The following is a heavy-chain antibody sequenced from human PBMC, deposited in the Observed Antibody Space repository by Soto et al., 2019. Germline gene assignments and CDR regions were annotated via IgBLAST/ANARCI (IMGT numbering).Heavy chain of an antibody. CDR2: INHSGST. J-gene: IGHJ4*02. Sequence: QVQLQQWGAGLLKPSETLSLTCAVYGGSFSGYYWSWIRQPPGKGLEWIGEINHSGSTNYNPSLKRRVTISVDTSKNLFSLKLSSVTAADTTVYYCARAVQYQLLWISRAERLFDYWGQGTLVTVSS. V-gene: IGHV4-34*01. CDR3: ARAVQYQLLWISRAERLFDY. CDR1: GGSFSGYY. D-gene: IGHD2-2*01.